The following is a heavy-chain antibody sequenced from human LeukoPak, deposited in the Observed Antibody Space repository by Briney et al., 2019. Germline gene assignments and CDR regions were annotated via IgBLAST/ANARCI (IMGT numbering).Heavy chain of an antibody. CDR3: ARDDITMVRGVILYGMDV. Sequence: GGSLGLSCAASGFTFSSYAMHWVRQAPGKGLEWVAVISYDGSNKYYADSVKGRFTISRDNSKNTLYLQMNSLRAEDTAVYYCARDDITMVRGVILYGMDVWGKGTTVTVSS. CDR2: ISYDGSNK. J-gene: IGHJ6*04. CDR1: GFTFSSYA. D-gene: IGHD3-10*01. V-gene: IGHV3-30*04.